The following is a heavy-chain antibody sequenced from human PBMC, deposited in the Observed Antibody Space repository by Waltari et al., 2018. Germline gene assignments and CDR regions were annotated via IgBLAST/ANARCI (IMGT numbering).Heavy chain of an antibody. Sequence: QVQLVQSGAEVKQPGSSMKVSCKASGDTFRRYAIIWVRKAPGQGLEWMGGIIPLFGTTNYAQKFQGRATMTADEPTSTAYVELRSLKSEDTAVYFCARSYYYDRRANYPSLGAFDSWGQGTLVTVAS. CDR1: GDTFRRYA. CDR3: ARSYYYDRRANYPSLGAFDS. J-gene: IGHJ4*02. D-gene: IGHD3-22*01. V-gene: IGHV1-69*12. CDR2: IIPLFGTT.